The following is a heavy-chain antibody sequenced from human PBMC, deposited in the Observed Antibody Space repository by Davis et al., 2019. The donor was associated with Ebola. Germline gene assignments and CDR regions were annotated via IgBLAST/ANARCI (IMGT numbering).Heavy chain of an antibody. J-gene: IGHJ4*02. D-gene: IGHD3-16*02. CDR1: GFTFSSYS. Sequence: PGGSLRLSCAASGFTFSSYSMNWVRQAPGKGLEWVSYISSSSSTIYYADSVKGRFTISRDNAKNSLYLQMNSLRDEDTAVYYCARDRPAGYPGWYRDYWGQGTLVTVSS. CDR3: ARDRPAGYPGWYRDY. V-gene: IGHV3-48*02. CDR2: ISSSSSTI.